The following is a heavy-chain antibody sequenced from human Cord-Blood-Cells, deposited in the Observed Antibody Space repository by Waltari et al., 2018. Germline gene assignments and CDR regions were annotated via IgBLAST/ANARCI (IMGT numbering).Heavy chain of an antibody. CDR2: IYYSGST. CDR3: ARPPGASSWYYFDY. Sequence: QLQLQESGPGLVKPSETLSLTCTVSGGSISISSYYWGWLRQPPGKGLEWIGSIYYSGSTYYNPSLKSRVTISVDTSKNQFSLKLSSVTTADTAVYYCARPPGASSWYYFDYWGQGTLVTVSS. D-gene: IGHD6-13*01. J-gene: IGHJ4*02. V-gene: IGHV4-39*01. CDR1: GGSISISSYY.